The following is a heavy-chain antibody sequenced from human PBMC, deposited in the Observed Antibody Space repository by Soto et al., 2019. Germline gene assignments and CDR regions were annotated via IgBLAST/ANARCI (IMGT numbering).Heavy chain of an antibody. D-gene: IGHD3-16*01. CDR2: IYYSWST. J-gene: IGHJ4*02. V-gene: IGHV4-59*12. CDR3: ARGLSFDY. Sequence: SGTLSLTCPVSGGSISSYKCSCIRLPPWKGLEWIGYIYYSWSTYYTPSLKSRVTISVDTSKNQFSLKLSFVTAADTAVYYCARGLSFDYWGQGTLVTVSS. CDR1: GGSISSYK.